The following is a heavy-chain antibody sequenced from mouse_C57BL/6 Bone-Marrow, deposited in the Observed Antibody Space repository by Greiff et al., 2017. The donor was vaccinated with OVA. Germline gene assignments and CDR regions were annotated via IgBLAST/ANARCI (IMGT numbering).Heavy chain of an antibody. CDR2: INPYNGGT. Sequence: VQLQQSGPVLVKPGASVKMSCKASGYTFTDYYMNWVKQSHGKSLEWIGVINPYNGGTSYNQKFKGKATLTVDKSSSTAYMELNSLTSEDSAVYYCARRQLYYYAMDYWGQGTSVTVSS. D-gene: IGHD3-2*01. CDR1: GYTFTDYY. CDR3: ARRQLYYYAMDY. J-gene: IGHJ4*01. V-gene: IGHV1-19*01.